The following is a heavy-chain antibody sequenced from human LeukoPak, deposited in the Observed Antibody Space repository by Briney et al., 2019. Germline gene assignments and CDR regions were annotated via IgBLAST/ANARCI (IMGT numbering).Heavy chain of an antibody. CDR3: ARDRRYSSSSWDY. CDR1: GFTFSSYW. V-gene: IGHV3-7*05. J-gene: IGHJ4*02. D-gene: IGHD6-6*01. Sequence: GGSLRLSCAASGFTFSSYWMSWVRQAPGKGLEWVANIKEDGSEKSYVDSVKGRFTISRDNAENSLYLQMNRLRAEDTAVYYCARDRRYSSSSWDYWGQGTLVTVSS. CDR2: IKEDGSEK.